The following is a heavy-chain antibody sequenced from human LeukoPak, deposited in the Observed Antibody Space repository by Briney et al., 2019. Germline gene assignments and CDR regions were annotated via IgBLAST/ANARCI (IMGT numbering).Heavy chain of an antibody. CDR1: GCTFSCYA. CDR3: AKDPDPSYSGSYEAES. CDR2: ISGSGGST. J-gene: IGHJ4*02. D-gene: IGHD1-26*01. Sequence: GGSVRLSCAASGCTFSCYAMSWVRQAPGEGLEWVSAISGSGGSTYYADSVKGRFTISRDNSKNTLYLQMNSLRAEDTAVYYCAKDPDPSYSGSYEAESWGQGTLVTVSS. V-gene: IGHV3-23*01.